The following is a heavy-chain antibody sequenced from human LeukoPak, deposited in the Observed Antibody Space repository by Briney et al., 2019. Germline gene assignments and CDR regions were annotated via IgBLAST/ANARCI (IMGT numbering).Heavy chain of an antibody. CDR1: GFTLSNAW. V-gene: IGHV3-15*01. CDR3: VKIHDTNGGFPYHFDS. D-gene: IGHD2-8*01. CDR2: IKRETDGGTI. J-gene: IGHJ4*02. Sequence: ETGGSLRLSCAASGFTLSNAWMSWVRQAPGKGLEWLGRIKRETDGGTIDYAAPVKGRFTISRDDSRNTLYLQMNSLRAEDTAIYYCVKIHDTNGGFPYHFDSWGQGTLVTVSS.